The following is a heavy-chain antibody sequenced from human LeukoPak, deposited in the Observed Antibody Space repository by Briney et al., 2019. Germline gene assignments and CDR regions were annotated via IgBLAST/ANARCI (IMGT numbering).Heavy chain of an antibody. CDR3: ARALKSSSWYFDY. CDR2: IYYSGST. J-gene: IGHJ4*02. V-gene: IGHV4-59*01. Sequence: PSETLSLTCTVSGGSISGDYWSWIRQPPGKGLEWIGYIYYSGSTNYNPSLKSRVTISVDTSKNQFSLKLSSVTAADTAVYYCARALKSSSWYFDYWGQGTLVTVSS. D-gene: IGHD6-13*01. CDR1: GGSISGDY.